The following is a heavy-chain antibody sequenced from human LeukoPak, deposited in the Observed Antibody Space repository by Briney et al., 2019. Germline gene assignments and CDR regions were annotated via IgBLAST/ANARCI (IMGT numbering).Heavy chain of an antibody. V-gene: IGHV3-64*01. CDR3: ATYYYDSGGFHFHH. CDR2: ISSNGGRT. J-gene: IGHJ1*01. CDR1: GFTFSSYA. Sequence: GGSLRLSCAASGFTFSSYALHWVRQAPGKGLEYVSAISSNGGRTYYANSVKGRFTISRDNSRNTLYLQMGSLRAEDMAVYYCATYYYDSGGFHFHHWGQGTLVTVSS. D-gene: IGHD3-22*01.